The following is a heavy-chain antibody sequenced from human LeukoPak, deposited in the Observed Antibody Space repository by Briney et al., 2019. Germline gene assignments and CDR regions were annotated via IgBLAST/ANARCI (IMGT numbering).Heavy chain of an antibody. D-gene: IGHD1-7*01. CDR2: IYYTGTT. CDR1: GDSISSYY. J-gene: IGHJ4*02. CDR3: ARRLTTGTNDY. V-gene: IGHV4-59*08. Sequence: SETLSLTCTASGDSISSYYWSWIRQPPGKGLEWIGYIYYTGTTNYNPSLKSRLAISVDTSKSQFSLRLSPVTAADTAVYYCARRLTTGTNDYWGQGTLVTVSS.